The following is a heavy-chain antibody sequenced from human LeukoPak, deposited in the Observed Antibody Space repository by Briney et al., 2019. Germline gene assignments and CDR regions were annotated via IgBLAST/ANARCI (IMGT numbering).Heavy chain of an antibody. J-gene: IGHJ4*02. Sequence: GGSLRLSCAASGFTFSNYWMHWVRQAPGKGLVWVSRINSDGSSTSYADSVKGRFTISRDTAKNSLYLQMNSLRAEDTAVYYCARDLNYYDSSGYYHRYWGQGTLVTVSS. CDR3: ARDLNYYDSSGYYHRY. V-gene: IGHV3-74*01. CDR1: GFTFSNYW. CDR2: INSDGSST. D-gene: IGHD3-22*01.